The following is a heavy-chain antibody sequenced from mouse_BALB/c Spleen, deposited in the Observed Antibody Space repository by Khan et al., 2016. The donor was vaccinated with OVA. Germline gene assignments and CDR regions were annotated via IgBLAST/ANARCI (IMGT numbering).Heavy chain of an antibody. CDR1: GYSFTTYY. V-gene: IGHV1S135*01. CDR2: IDPFSGST. D-gene: IGHD2-2*01. J-gene: IGHJ3*01. Sequence: EVQLQQSGPELMKPGASVKISCKASGYSFTTYYIHWVMQSHGTSLEWIGYIDPFSGSTTYNQKFKGKATLTVDKSSSTAYIHLSNLTSEDSAVYYGTRHGFVAWFNYWGQGTLVTVSA. CDR3: TRHGFVAWFNY.